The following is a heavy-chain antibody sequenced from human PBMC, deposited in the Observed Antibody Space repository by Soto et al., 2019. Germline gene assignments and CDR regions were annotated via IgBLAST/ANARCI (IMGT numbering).Heavy chain of an antibody. CDR3: AREHYCSGGSCSWG. CDR1: GGTFSSYT. V-gene: IGHV1-69*04. CDR2: IIPILGIA. Sequence: SVKVSCKASGGTFSSYTISWVRQTPGQGLEWMGRIIPILGIANYAQKFQGRVTITADKSTSTAYMELSSLRSEDTAVYYCAREHYCSGGSCSWGWGQGTLVTVSS. D-gene: IGHD2-15*01. J-gene: IGHJ4*02.